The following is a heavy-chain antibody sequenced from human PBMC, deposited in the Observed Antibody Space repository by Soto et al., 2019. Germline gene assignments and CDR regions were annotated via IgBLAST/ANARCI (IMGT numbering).Heavy chain of an antibody. CDR3: ARDPVWTTVVFDY. CDR1: GGSFSGYY. V-gene: IGHV4-34*01. J-gene: IGHJ4*02. Sequence: LSLTCAVYGGSFSGYYWSWIRQPPGKGLEWIGEINHSGSTNYNPSLKSRVTISVDTSKNQFSLKLSSVTAADTAVYYCARDPVWTTVVFDYWGQGTLVTVSS. CDR2: INHSGST. D-gene: IGHD4-17*01.